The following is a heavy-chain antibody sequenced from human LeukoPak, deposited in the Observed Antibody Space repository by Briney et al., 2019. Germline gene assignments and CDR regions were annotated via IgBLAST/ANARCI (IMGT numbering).Heavy chain of an antibody. J-gene: IGHJ4*02. Sequence: GGSLRLSCAASGFRFSGYSMNWVRQAPGKGLEWVSYISHTGSTMSYADSVKGRFTISRDNARNSLYLQMNSLRAEDTAVYYCARVVSGYFAYWGQGTLVTVSS. CDR2: ISHTGSTM. CDR1: GFRFSGYS. CDR3: ARVVSGYFAY. V-gene: IGHV3-48*04. D-gene: IGHD6-13*01.